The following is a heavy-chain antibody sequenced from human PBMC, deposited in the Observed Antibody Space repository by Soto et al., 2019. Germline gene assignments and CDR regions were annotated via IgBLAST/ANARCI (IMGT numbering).Heavy chain of an antibody. CDR1: GGTFSSYT. CDR3: ARDRGIVVVVAALTWFDP. Sequence: QVQLVQSGAEVKKPGSSVKVSCKASGGTFSSYTISWVRQAPGQGLEWMGRIIPILGIANYAQKFQGRVTITADKSTSKAYMELSSLRSEDTAVYYCARDRGIVVVVAALTWFDPWGQGTLVTVSS. D-gene: IGHD2-15*01. CDR2: IIPILGIA. J-gene: IGHJ5*02. V-gene: IGHV1-69*08.